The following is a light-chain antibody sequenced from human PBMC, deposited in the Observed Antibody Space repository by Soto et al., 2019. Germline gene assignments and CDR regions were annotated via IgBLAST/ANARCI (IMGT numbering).Light chain of an antibody. CDR3: QQVNVYPST. J-gene: IGKJ4*01. CDR2: DAS. V-gene: IGKV1-9*01. Sequence: IQLTQSPSSLSASVVDSVTITCRASQGITSYLAWYQQKPGKAPNLLIYDASTLHSGVPSRFSGGGSGTDFTLTISSLQPEDFATYYCQQVNVYPSTFGGGTKVDIK. CDR1: QGITSY.